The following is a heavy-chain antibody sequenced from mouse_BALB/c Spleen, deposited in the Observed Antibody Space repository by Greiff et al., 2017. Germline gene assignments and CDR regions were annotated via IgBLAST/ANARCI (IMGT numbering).Heavy chain of an antibody. Sequence: QVQLKESGAELAKPGASVKMSCKASGYTFTSYWMHWVKQRPGQGLEWIGYINPSTGYTEYNQKFKDKATLTADKSSSTAYMQLSSLTSEDSAVYYCARRRGDDWGQGTSVTVSS. CDR3: ARRRGDD. CDR1: GYTFTSYW. V-gene: IGHV1-7*01. CDR2: INPSTGYT. J-gene: IGHJ4*01.